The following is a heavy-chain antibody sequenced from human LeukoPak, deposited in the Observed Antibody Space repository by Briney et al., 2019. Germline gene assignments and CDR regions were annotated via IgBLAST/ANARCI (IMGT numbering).Heavy chain of an antibody. CDR2: IYYSGST. J-gene: IGHJ5*02. D-gene: IGHD3-10*01. V-gene: IGHV4-59*01. CDR1: GGSISSYY. Sequence: SETLSLTCTVSGGSISSYYWSWIRQPPGKGLEWIGYIYYSGSTNYNPSLKSRVTISVDTSKNQFSLKLSSVTAADTAVYYCARERRELLWFGESPPGWFDPWGQGTLVTVSS. CDR3: ARERRELLWFGESPPGWFDP.